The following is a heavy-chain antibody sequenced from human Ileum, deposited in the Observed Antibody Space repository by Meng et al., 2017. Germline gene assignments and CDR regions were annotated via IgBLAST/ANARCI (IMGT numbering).Heavy chain of an antibody. CDR1: GASISSGNW. Sequence: HLLQSGPGPVPLSAPLSLPSSVSGASISSGNWWSWVRQSPGKGLEWIGEMYHSGTTNYNPSLKSRVTISLDTSKNQLSLKLTSVTAADTAVYYCARHIGVPGTRGFDYWGQGTLVTVSS. D-gene: IGHD6-19*01. CDR3: ARHIGVPGTRGFDY. CDR2: MYHSGTT. J-gene: IGHJ4*02. V-gene: IGHV4-4*02.